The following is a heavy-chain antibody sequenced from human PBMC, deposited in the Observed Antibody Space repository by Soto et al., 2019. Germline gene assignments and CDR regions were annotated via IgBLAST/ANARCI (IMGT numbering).Heavy chain of an antibody. Sequence: QGQLVQSGPEAKKPGASVKVSCKASGYTFSSYVIGWWRQAPGQGLEGMGWITGYKGDTKYAQKVQGRVTMTIDTSTYTAYMELRSLTSDDTAIYYCAKNGQPPYYYYGMDVWGQGTTVTVSS. J-gene: IGHJ6*02. CDR1: GYTFSSYV. CDR2: ITGYKGDT. D-gene: IGHD2-8*01. CDR3: AKNGQPPYYYYGMDV. V-gene: IGHV1-18*01.